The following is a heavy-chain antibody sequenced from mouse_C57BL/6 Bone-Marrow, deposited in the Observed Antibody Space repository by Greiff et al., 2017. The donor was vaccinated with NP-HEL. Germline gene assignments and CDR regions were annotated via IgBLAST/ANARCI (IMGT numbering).Heavy chain of an antibody. Sequence: QVQLQQPGAELVKPGASVKMSCKASGYTFTSYWITWVKQRPGQGLEWIGDIYPGSGSTNYNEKFKSKATLTVDTSSSTAYMQLSSLTSEDSAVYYCARGSPYYSNSYAMDYWGQGTSVTVSS. CDR2: IYPGSGST. V-gene: IGHV1-55*01. CDR1: GYTFTSYW. CDR3: ARGSPYYSNSYAMDY. D-gene: IGHD2-5*01. J-gene: IGHJ4*01.